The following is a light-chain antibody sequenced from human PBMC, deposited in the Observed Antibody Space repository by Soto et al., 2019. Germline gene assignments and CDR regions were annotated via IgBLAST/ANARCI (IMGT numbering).Light chain of an antibody. CDR3: AAWDDSLSGRV. CDR1: SSNIGSNY. CDR2: RNN. V-gene: IGLV1-47*01. J-gene: IGLJ3*02. Sequence: QPVLTQPPSASGTPGQMVTISCSGSSSNIGSNYVYWYQQLPGTAPKLLIYRNNQRPSGVPDRFSGSKSGTSASLAISGLRSEDEADYYCAAWDDSLSGRVFGGGTKLTVL.